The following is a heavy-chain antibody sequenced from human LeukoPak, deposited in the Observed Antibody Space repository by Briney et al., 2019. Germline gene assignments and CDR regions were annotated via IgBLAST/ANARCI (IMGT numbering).Heavy chain of an antibody. CDR3: TRASGSYYLIYAFDI. D-gene: IGHD1-26*01. V-gene: IGHV3-49*03. CDR1: GFTFGDYA. CDR2: IRSKAYGGTT. Sequence: GGSLRLSCTASGFTFGDYAMSWFRQAPGKGLEWVGFIRSKAYGGTTEYAASVKGRFTISRDDSKSIAYLQMNSLETEDTAVYYCTRASGSYYLIYAFDIWGQGTMVTVSS. J-gene: IGHJ3*02.